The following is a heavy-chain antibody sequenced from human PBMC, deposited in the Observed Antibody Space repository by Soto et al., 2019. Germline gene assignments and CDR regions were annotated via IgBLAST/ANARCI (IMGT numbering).Heavy chain of an antibody. CDR1: GFTFRNYW. V-gene: IGHV3-7*05. J-gene: IGHJ5*02. CDR2: IKQDGSEK. CDR3: ARDRAQS. D-gene: IGHD3-10*01. Sequence: GGSLRLSCVASGFTFRNYWTSWVRQAPGKGLEWVANIKQDGSEKYYVDSVKGRFTISRDNAKNSLYLQMNSLRAEDTAAYYCARDRAQSWGQGTLVTVSS.